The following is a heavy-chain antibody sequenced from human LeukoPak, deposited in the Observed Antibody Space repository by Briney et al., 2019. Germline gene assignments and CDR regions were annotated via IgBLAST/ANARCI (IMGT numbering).Heavy chain of an antibody. CDR3: ARAVGYGQFSYYFDY. CDR2: ISSSSSTI. V-gene: IGHV3-48*01. J-gene: IGHJ4*02. Sequence: PGGSLRLSCAASGFTFSSYSMNWVRQAPGKGLEWVSYISSSSSTIYYADSVKGRFTISRDNAKNSLYLQMNSLRAEDTAVYYCARAVGYGQFSYYFDYWGQGTLVTVSS. D-gene: IGHD5-18*01. CDR1: GFTFSSYS.